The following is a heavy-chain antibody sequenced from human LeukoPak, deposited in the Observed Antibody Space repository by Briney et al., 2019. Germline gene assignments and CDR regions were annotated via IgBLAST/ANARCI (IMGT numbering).Heavy chain of an antibody. J-gene: IGHJ4*02. CDR3: ARVLEVGATPLGY. CDR2: ISYDGSNK. V-gene: IGHV3-30-3*01. D-gene: IGHD1-26*01. CDR1: GLTFISYA. Sequence: GGSMRLYCAASGLTFISYAMHWVRQAPGKGLEWVAVISYDGSNKYYADSVKGRLTISRDNSKNTLYLQMNSLRAEDTAVYYCARVLEVGATPLGYWGQGTLVTVSS.